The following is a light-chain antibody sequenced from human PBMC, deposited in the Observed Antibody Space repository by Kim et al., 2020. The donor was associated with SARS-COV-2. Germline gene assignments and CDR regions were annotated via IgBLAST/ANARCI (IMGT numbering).Light chain of an antibody. V-gene: IGKV3-11*01. Sequence: SPGERATLSGRTSQSVSSYLAWYQQNPGQAPRLLIYDASNRATGIPARFSGSGSGTDFTLTISSLEPEDFAVYYCQQRSNWPPLTFGGGTKVDIK. CDR1: QSVSSY. CDR3: QQRSNWPPLT. CDR2: DAS. J-gene: IGKJ4*01.